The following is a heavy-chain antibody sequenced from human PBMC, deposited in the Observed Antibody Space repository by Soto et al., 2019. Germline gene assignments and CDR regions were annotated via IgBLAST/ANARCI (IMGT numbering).Heavy chain of an antibody. V-gene: IGHV3-11*01. D-gene: IGHD3-16*02. CDR1: AFTFNAYD. Sequence: WVTRRLSFAASAFTFNAYDTSWIGQVPGKALERDSYIISSASTIYYASSGKVLFTTSQENAKNSLYLQMNSLRPEDTAVYYCARESFYRRSPSGWFDPWGQGTLVTVSS. CDR3: ARESFYRRSPSGWFDP. CDR2: IISSASTI. J-gene: IGHJ5*02.